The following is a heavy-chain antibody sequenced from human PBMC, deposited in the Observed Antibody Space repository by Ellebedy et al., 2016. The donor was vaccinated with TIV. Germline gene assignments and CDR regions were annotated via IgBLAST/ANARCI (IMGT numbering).Heavy chain of an antibody. Sequence: SGSTYSNPSLKSRVTISVDTSKNQFSLNLNSVSAADTAVYYCAKENYGMDVWGQGTTVIVSS. CDR3: AKENYGMDV. V-gene: IGHV4-39*07. CDR2: SGST. J-gene: IGHJ6*02.